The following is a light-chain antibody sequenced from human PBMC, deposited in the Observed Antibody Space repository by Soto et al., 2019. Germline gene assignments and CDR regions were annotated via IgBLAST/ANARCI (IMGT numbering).Light chain of an antibody. J-gene: IGLJ2*01. CDR2: EVN. Sequence: QSALTQPASVSWSPGQSITISCTGTSSDVGGYGYVSWYQHHPGKAPKLIIYEVNNRPSGVSHRFSGSKSGNTASLTISGLQAEDEADYYCTSYTASSTLIFGGGDQADRP. V-gene: IGLV2-14*01. CDR1: SSDVGGYGY. CDR3: TSYTASSTLI.